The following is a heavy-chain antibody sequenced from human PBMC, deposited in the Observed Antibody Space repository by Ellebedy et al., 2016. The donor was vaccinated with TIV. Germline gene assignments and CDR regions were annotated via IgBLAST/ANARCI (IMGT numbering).Heavy chain of an antibody. CDR1: GFTFSTYW. CDR2: IRSRSDGGTT. Sequence: GGSLRLSCAASGFTFSTYWMTWVRQAPGKGLEWVGHIRSRSDGGTTAYAAPVKGRFTISRDDSEDTLYLQMNSLKSEDTAVYYCSTDDFVAVAGRYWGQGILVTVSS. D-gene: IGHD6-19*01. J-gene: IGHJ4*02. V-gene: IGHV3-15*01. CDR3: STDDFVAVAGRY.